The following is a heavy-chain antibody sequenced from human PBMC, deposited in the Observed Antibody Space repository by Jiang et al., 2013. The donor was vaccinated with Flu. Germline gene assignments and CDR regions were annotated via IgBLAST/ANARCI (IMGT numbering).Heavy chain of an antibody. CDR2: IYYSGTT. CDR1: GGSISSFY. J-gene: IGHJ4*02. D-gene: IGHD2-2*01. CDR3: ARSIVPRTYYYFDS. V-gene: IGHV4-59*01. Sequence: PGLVKPSETLSLTCTVSGGSISSFYWNWIRQPPGKGLEWIGHIYYSGTTNYNPSLKSRVTISVDTSKNQFSLKLTSVTAADTAMYYCARSIVPRTYYYFDSWGQGTLVTVSS.